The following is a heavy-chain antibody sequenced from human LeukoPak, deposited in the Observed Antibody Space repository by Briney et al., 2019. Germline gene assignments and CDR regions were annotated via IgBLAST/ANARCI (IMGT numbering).Heavy chain of an antibody. D-gene: IGHD6-6*01. V-gene: IGHV3-48*03. CDR1: GFSFSSYE. CDR3: ARDLYQQLVYDY. J-gene: IGHJ4*02. Sequence: PGGSLRLSCAASGFSFSSYEMNWVRQAPGKGLEWVSYISSSGSTIYYADSVKGRFTISRDNAKNSLYLQMNSLRAEDTAVYYCARDLYQQLVYDYWGQGTLVTVSS. CDR2: ISSSGSTI.